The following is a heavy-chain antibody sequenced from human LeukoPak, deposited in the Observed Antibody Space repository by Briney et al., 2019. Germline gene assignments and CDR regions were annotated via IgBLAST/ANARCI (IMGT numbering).Heavy chain of an antibody. Sequence: GGSLRLSCAASGFTFSDYYMSWIRQAPGKGLEWVSYINIGSSYTYYADSVKGRFTISRDNSKNTVHLQMNSLRGEDTAVYYCAKICGSCSSANFDHWGQGTLVTVSS. CDR1: GFTFSDYY. CDR2: INIGSSYT. J-gene: IGHJ4*02. CDR3: AKICGSCSSANFDH. V-gene: IGHV3-11*03. D-gene: IGHD2-15*01.